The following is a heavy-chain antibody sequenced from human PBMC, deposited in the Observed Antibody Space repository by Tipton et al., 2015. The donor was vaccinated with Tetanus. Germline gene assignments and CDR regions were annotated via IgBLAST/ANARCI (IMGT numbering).Heavy chain of an antibody. J-gene: IGHJ4*02. D-gene: IGHD3-22*01. Sequence: SLRLSCAASGFTFSSYGMHWVRQAPGKGLEWVAVIWYDGSNKYYADSVKGRFTISRDNSKNTLYLQMNSLRAEDTAVYYCASGLTYYYDSSGKPCYDYWGQGTLVTVSS. CDR2: IWYDGSNK. V-gene: IGHV3-33*01. CDR3: ASGLTYYYDSSGKPCYDY. CDR1: GFTFSSYG.